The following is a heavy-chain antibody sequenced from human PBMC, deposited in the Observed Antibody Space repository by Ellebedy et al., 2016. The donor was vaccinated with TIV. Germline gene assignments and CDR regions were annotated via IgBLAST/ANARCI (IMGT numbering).Heavy chain of an antibody. CDR3: ARGVGDCSSSRCYPSYMDV. J-gene: IGHJ6*03. CDR2: IAAGSDNT. D-gene: IGHD2-2*01. V-gene: IGHV1-3*01. Sequence: ASVKVSCKASGYTVSRNAMHWVRQAPGQRLEWLGWIAAGSDNTKYSQKSQGRVTITRNTSASTVYVELSSPTAEDTAVYYCARGVGDCSSSRCYPSYMDVWGKGTTVTASS. CDR1: GYTVSRNA.